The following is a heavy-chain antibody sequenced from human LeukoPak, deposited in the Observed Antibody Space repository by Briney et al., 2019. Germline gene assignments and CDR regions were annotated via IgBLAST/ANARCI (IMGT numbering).Heavy chain of an antibody. CDR1: GFTFSNYA. D-gene: IGHD5-18*01. J-gene: IGHJ4*02. Sequence: PGGSLRLSCAASGFTFSNYAMNWVRQAPGKGPEWVTGISGSGGSTNYADSVKGRFTISRDNSKNTLYLQMNSLRAEDTAVYHCAKGEKTAMGIPFDHWGQGTLVTVSS. CDR2: ISGSGGST. V-gene: IGHV3-23*01. CDR3: AKGEKTAMGIPFDH.